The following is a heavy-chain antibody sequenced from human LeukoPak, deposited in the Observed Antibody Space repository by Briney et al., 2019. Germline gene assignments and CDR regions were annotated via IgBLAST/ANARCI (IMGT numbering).Heavy chain of an antibody. J-gene: IGHJ2*01. D-gene: IGHD6-19*01. CDR1: GGSISSYY. CDR2: IYYSGST. V-gene: IGHV4-59*01. Sequence: PSETLSLTCTVSGGSISSYYWSWIRQPPGKGLEWIGYIYYSGSTNYNPSLKSRVTISVDTSKNQFSLKLSSVTAADTAVYYCARVGIAVAGTRGQGYFDLWGRGTLVTVSS. CDR3: ARVGIAVAGTRGQGYFDL.